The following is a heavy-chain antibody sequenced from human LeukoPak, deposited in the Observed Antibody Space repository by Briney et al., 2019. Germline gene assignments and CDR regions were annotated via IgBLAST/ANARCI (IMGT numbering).Heavy chain of an antibody. D-gene: IGHD3-16*02. V-gene: IGHV1-18*01. CDR2: ISAYNRKT. Sequence: APVKVSCKAPGDTLTSYGISTVRHAPGQGLERMRLISAYNRKTNAAQKLEGRVTMTTDTSTSTAYMELRSLRSDDTAVYYCARLSNPNWFDPWGQGTLVTVSS. CDR1: GDTLTSYG. CDR3: ARLSNPNWFDP. J-gene: IGHJ5*02.